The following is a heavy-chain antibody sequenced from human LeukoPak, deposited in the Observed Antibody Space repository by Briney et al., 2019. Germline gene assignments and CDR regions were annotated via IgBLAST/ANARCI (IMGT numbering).Heavy chain of an antibody. Sequence: GSLRLSCAASGFTFNSYSMNWIRQPPGKGLEWIGEINHSGSTNYNPSLKSRVTISVDTSKNQFSLKLSSVTAADTAVYYCARGSGFWSGYHYHCYYYMDVWGKGTTVTVSS. CDR2: INHSGST. V-gene: IGHV4-34*01. J-gene: IGHJ6*03. CDR1: GFTFNSYS. CDR3: ARGSGFWSGYHYHCYYYMDV. D-gene: IGHD3-3*01.